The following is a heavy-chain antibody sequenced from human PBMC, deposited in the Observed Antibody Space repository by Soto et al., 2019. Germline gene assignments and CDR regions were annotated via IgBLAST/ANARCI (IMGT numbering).Heavy chain of an antibody. V-gene: IGHV3-23*01. CDR1: GFTFSSSV. J-gene: IGHJ4*02. Sequence: EVQLLESGGGLVQPGGSLRLSCAASGFTFSSSVMNWVRQAPGKGLEWVSSIRVSGGSTYYAGSVKGRFTLSRDNSKNTLYLQMNSLRVDDTAVYYCTSLGQFDYWGQGALVTVSS. CDR3: TSLGQFDY. CDR2: IRVSGGST. D-gene: IGHD7-27*01.